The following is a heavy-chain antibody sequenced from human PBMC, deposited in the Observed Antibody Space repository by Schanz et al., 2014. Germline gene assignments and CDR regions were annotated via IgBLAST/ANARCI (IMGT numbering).Heavy chain of an antibody. D-gene: IGHD1-26*01. CDR2: IKEDGSVK. Sequence: EVQLVQSGGGLVQPGGSLRLSCAASGFSFSSYSMNWVRQAPGKGLEWVANIKEDGSVKDYVDSVKGRFTISRDNAKNTLYLQMNTLRAEDTAVYYCAAHRQYTGYYDWFDPWGQGTLVTVSS. CDR1: GFSFSSYS. V-gene: IGHV3-7*02. CDR3: AAHRQYTGYYDWFDP. J-gene: IGHJ5*02.